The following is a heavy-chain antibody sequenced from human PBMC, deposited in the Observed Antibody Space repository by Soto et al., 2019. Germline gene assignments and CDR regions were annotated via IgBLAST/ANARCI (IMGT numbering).Heavy chain of an antibody. CDR3: ARDGDYFGSGSPPLLSK. CDR1: GGSITSGGYC. CDR2: IYYSGST. D-gene: IGHD3-10*01. Sequence: SETRSLTCTVSGGSITSGGYCWTWIRQHPVKGLEWMGHIYYSGSTSYNPSLKSRITISIDTSKNQFSLKLTSVTAADTAVYYCARDGDYFGSGSPPLLSKWGQGTLVTVSS. V-gene: IGHV4-31*03. J-gene: IGHJ4*02.